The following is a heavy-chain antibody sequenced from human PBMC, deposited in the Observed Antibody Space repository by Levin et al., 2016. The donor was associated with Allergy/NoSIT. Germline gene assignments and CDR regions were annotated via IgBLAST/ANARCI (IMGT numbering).Heavy chain of an antibody. D-gene: IGHD2-21*02. J-gene: IGHJ4*02. Sequence: RQAPGKGLEWIGSIYYSGSTYYNPSLKSRVTISVDTSKNQFSLKLSSVTAADTAVYYCAREVVTATTVDYWGQGTLVTVSS. CDR3: AREVVTATTVDY. CDR2: IYYSGST. V-gene: IGHV4-39*07.